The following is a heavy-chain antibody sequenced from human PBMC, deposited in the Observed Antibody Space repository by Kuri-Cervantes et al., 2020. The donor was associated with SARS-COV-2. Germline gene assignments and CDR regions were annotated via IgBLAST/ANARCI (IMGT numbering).Heavy chain of an antibody. J-gene: IGHJ4*02. CDR2: INHSGST. CDR1: GGSMSYYY. D-gene: IGHD6-13*01. V-gene: IGHV4-34*01. CDR3: ARVKAAAGRSDY. Sequence: GSLRLSCTVSGGSMSYYYWTWIRQPPGKGLEWIGEINHSGSTNYNPSLKSRVTISVDTSKNQFSLKLSSVTAADTAVYYCARVKAAAGRSDYWGQGTLVTVSS.